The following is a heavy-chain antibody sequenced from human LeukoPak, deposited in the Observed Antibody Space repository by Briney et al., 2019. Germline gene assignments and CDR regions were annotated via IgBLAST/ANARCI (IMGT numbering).Heavy chain of an antibody. Sequence: GGSLRLSCAASGFTFSSYAMTWVRQAPGKGLEWVSVIGSGGDTYYADSVKGRFTISRDISKNTLYLQVNSLRAEDTAVYYCAKYYASRSRSFDFWGQGTLVTVSS. J-gene: IGHJ4*02. V-gene: IGHV3-23*01. CDR1: GFTFSSYA. CDR3: AKYYASRSRSFDF. D-gene: IGHD3-10*01. CDR2: IGSGGDT.